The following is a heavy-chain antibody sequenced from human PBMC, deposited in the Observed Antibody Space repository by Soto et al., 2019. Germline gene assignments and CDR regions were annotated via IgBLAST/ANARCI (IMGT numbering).Heavy chain of an antibody. Sequence: EVQLLDSGGGLVQPGGSLRLSCAASGFTFSSYAMNWVRQAPGKGLEWVSVISGSGDSTYXXXSVKGRFTISRDNSKXXXXXXXXXXRXEDXXVYYCARRGPGTYFDYWGQGTLVTVSS. V-gene: IGHV3-23*01. D-gene: IGHD6-13*01. CDR1: GFTFSSYA. J-gene: IGHJ4*02. CDR3: ARRGPGTYFDY. CDR2: ISGSGDST.